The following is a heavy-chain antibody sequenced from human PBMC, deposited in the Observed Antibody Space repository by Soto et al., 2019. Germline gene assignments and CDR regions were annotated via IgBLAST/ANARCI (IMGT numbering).Heavy chain of an antibody. CDR3: ARRPWPPAAGNGALFDY. J-gene: IGHJ4*02. CDR2: IYYSGST. CDR1: GGSISSSSYY. Sequence: LSLTCTVSGGSISSSSYYWGWIRQPPGKGLEWIGSIYYSGSTYYNPSLKSRVTISVDTSKNQFSLKLSSVTAADTAVYYCARRPWPPAAGNGALFDYWGQGTLVTVSS. V-gene: IGHV4-39*01. D-gene: IGHD6-13*01.